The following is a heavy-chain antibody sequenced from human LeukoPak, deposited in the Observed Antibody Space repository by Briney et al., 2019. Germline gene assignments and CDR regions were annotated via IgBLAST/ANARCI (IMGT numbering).Heavy chain of an antibody. D-gene: IGHD3-10*02. CDR3: AELGITMIGGV. J-gene: IGHJ6*04. Sequence: GRSLRLSCAASGFTFSSYEMNWVRQAPGKGLEWVSYISSSGSTIYYADSVKGGFTISRDNAKNSLYLQMNSLRAEDTAVYYCAELGITMIGGVWGKGTTVTISS. V-gene: IGHV3-48*03. CDR1: GFTFSSYE. CDR2: ISSSGSTI.